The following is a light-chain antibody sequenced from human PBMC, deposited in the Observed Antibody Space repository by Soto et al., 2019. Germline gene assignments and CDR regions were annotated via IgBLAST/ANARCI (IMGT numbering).Light chain of an antibody. J-gene: IGLJ1*01. CDR1: SSDIGGYTS. CDR3: SSYTDRKHFG. V-gene: IGLV2-8*01. Sequence: QSALTQSPSASGSPGQSVTISCTGTSSDIGGYTSVSWYQQHPGKAPKVMIYDVTKRPSGVPDRCSGSKSGNTASLTVSALQAEDEADYYCSSYTDRKHFGFGTGTKGTVL. CDR2: DVT.